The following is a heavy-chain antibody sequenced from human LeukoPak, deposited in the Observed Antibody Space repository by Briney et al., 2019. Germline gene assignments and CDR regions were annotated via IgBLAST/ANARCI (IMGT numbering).Heavy chain of an antibody. J-gene: IGHJ3*02. CDR1: GGTFISYA. Sequence: ASVKVSCKASGGTFISYAISWVRQAPGQGLEWMGGIIPIFGTANYAQKFQGRVTITADESTSTAYMELSSLRSEDTAVYYCASPSYYYDRGAFDIWGQGTMVTVSS. D-gene: IGHD3-22*01. CDR2: IIPIFGTA. V-gene: IGHV1-69*13. CDR3: ASPSYYYDRGAFDI.